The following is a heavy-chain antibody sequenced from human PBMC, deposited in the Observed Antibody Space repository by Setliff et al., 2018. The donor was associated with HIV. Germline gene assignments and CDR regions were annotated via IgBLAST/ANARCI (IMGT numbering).Heavy chain of an antibody. D-gene: IGHD2-15*01. V-gene: IGHV4-39*01. J-gene: IGHJ4*02. CDR1: GGSIDSTSYY. Sequence: SETLSLTCTVSGGSIDSTSYYWGWIRQPPGKGLEWIGSIYYSGSTYYNPSLKSRVTISVDTSKNQFSLKLSSVTAADTAVYHCARRVVLSYGYYFDYWGQGTLVTVSS. CDR3: ARRVVLSYGYYFDY. CDR2: IYYSGST.